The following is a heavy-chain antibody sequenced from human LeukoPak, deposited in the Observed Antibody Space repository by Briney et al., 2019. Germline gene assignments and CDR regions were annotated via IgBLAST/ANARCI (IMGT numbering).Heavy chain of an antibody. D-gene: IGHD1-1*01. V-gene: IGHV4-39*01. CDR3: VRHRTGSTAPTDNCFDS. CDR2: IYHTGST. J-gene: IGHJ5*01. Sequence: SGTLSLTCTVSGASIRGSTHFWGWIRQAPGIGLDWNGGIYHTGSTYMNPSLKSRLIMSVDTSRNQFSVQLSPVTVDDTALYYCVRHRTGSTAPTDNCFDSWGQGAQITVSS. CDR1: GASIRGSTHF.